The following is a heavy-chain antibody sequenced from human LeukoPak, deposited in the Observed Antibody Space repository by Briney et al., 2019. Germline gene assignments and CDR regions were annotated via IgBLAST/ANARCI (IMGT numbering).Heavy chain of an antibody. D-gene: IGHD6-13*01. Sequence: GASVKVSCKASGYTFTSYGISWVRQAPGQGLEWMGWISAYNGNTNYAQKLQGRVTMTTDTSTSTAYMELRSLRSDDTAVYYCARDTSWAAAGTGVDYWGQGTLVTVSP. CDR3: ARDTSWAAAGTGVDY. V-gene: IGHV1-18*01. CDR1: GYTFTSYG. CDR2: ISAYNGNT. J-gene: IGHJ4*02.